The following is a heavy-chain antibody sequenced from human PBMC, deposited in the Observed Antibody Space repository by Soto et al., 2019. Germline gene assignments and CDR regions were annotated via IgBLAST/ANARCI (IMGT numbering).Heavy chain of an antibody. CDR1: GGSVSSGSYY. J-gene: IGHJ6*02. CDR2: IYYSGST. V-gene: IGHV4-61*01. D-gene: IGHD6-6*01. Sequence: ETLSLTCTVSGGSVSSGSYYWSWIRQPPGKGLEWIGYIYYSGSTNYNPSLKSRVTISVDTSKNQFSLKLSSVTAADTAVYYCARDLEYSSSRAGIYYYYYGMDVWGQGTTVTVSS. CDR3: ARDLEYSSSRAGIYYYYYGMDV.